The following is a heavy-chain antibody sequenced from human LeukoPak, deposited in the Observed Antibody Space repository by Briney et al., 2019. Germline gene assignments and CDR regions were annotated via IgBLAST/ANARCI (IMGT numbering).Heavy chain of an antibody. CDR2: IKPDGSVK. D-gene: IGHD3-10*01. CDR3: VRGTSGTVVRGVAWAWFDP. Sequence: GGSLRLSCVASGFTFSNYWMTWVRQAPGQGLEWVGNIKPDGSVKHFVDSVRGRFTISRDNAKDSLYLQMNSLRAEDTAVYYCVRGTSGTVVRGVAWAWFDPWGQGTLVTVSS. CDR1: GFTFSNYW. V-gene: IGHV3-7*05. J-gene: IGHJ5*02.